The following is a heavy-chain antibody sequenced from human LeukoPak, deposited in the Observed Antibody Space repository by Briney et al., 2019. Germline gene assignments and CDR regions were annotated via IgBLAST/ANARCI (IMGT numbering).Heavy chain of an antibody. D-gene: IGHD4-17*01. J-gene: IGHJ3*02. V-gene: IGHV4-59*01. CDR1: GGSISSYY. Sequence: SETLSLTCTVSGGSISSYYWSWIRQPPGKGLEWIGYIYYSGSTNYNPSLKSRVTISVDTSKNQFSLKLSSVTAADTAVYYCARDTVPFDAFDIWAKGQWSPSLQ. CDR2: IYYSGST. CDR3: ARDTVPFDAFDI.